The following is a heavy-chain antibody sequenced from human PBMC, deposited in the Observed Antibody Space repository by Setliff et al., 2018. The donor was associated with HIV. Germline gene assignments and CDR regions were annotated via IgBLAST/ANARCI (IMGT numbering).Heavy chain of an antibody. CDR2: IGPSGSST. D-gene: IGHD6-6*01. CDR3: ARDHIAARSVDY. V-gene: IGHV1-46*02. CDR1: AYTFNSYY. J-gene: IGHJ4*02. Sequence: GASVKVSCKTSAYTFNSYYMHWIRQAPGQGLEWMGLIGPSGSSTTYAQNFRGRVTMSRDTSTNTVYMELSSLRSEDTAVYYCARDHIAARSVDYWGQGTLVTVSS.